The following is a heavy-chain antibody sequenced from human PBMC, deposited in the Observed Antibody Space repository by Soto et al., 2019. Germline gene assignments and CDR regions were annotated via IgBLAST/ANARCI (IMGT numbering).Heavy chain of an antibody. V-gene: IGHV3-20*04. CDR3: ARDKMRYSGSLERPHDAFDI. CDR1: GFTFDDYG. D-gene: IGHD1-26*01. CDR2: INWNGGST. Sequence: PGGSLRLPCAASGFTFDDYGMSWVRQAPGKGLEWVSGINWNGGSTGYADSVKGRFTISRDNAKNSLYLQMNSLRAEDTALYYCARDKMRYSGSLERPHDAFDIWGQGTMVTVSS. J-gene: IGHJ3*02.